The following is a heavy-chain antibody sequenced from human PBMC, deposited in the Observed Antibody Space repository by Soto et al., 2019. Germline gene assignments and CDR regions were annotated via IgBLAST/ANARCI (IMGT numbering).Heavy chain of an antibody. CDR2: ISISGNT. J-gene: IGHJ5*02. CDR3: ARGREDFHAGSGPRWMWLAP. V-gene: IGHV4-59*01. D-gene: IGHD3-3*01. CDR1: SDSISTYY. Sequence: SETLSLTCTVSSDSISTYYWSWIRQSPGKGLEWIGYISISGNTDYSPSLKSRATISADTSRNQFSLKLRSVNTADTAVYFCARGREDFHAGSGPRWMWLAPWGQGTLVTVSS.